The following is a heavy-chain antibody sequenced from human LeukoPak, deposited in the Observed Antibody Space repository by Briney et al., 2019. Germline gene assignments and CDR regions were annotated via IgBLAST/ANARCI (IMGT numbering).Heavy chain of an antibody. Sequence: ASVKVSCKASGYTFTSYGISWVRQAPGQGLEWMGWISAYNGNTNYAQKLQGRVTMTTDTSTSTAYMELRSLRSDDTAVYYCARDSGFMVRGVIIRPSMGMDVWGKGTRSPSPQ. CDR2: ISAYNGNT. J-gene: IGHJ6*04. V-gene: IGHV1-18*04. CDR1: GYTFTSYG. D-gene: IGHD3-10*01. CDR3: ARDSGFMVRGVIIRPSMGMDV.